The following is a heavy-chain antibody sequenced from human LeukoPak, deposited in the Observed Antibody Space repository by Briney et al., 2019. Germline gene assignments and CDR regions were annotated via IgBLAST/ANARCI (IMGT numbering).Heavy chain of an antibody. D-gene: IGHD6-13*01. CDR2: ISGSGGST. J-gene: IGHJ3*02. CDR1: GFTFSSYA. CDR3: ARDLDPIRGENIAAAEAPGVFDI. V-gene: IGHV3-23*01. Sequence: GGSLRLSCAASGFTFSSYAMSWVRQAPGKGLEWVSAISGSGGSTYYADSVKGRFTISRDNSKNTLYLQMNSLRAEDTAVYYCARDLDPIRGENIAAAEAPGVFDIWGQGTMVTVSS.